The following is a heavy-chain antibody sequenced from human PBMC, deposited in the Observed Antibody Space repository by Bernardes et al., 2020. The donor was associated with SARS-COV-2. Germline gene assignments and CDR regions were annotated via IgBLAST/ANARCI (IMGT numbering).Heavy chain of an antibody. J-gene: IGHJ6*02. Sequence: SETLSLTCTVSGGSISSSGYYWGWIRQPPGKGLEWIGSIYSSGSSYYNPSLQSRVSDSIDTSKNQFSLRLSFVTAADTAVYYCAGSSCGIDCYIGGLRSWDYGMDVWGQGTTVTVSS. CDR2: IYSSGSS. D-gene: IGHD2-21*02. CDR1: GGSISSSGYY. V-gene: IGHV4-39*01. CDR3: AGSSCGIDCYIGGLRSWDYGMDV.